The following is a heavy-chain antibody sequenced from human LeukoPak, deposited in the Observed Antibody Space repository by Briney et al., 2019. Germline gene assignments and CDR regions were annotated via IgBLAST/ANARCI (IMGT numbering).Heavy chain of an antibody. Sequence: EGSLRLSCAASGFTVSSNYMSWVRQAPGKGLEWVSIIYSGGSTYYADSVKGRFIISRDSSNNTLYLQMNSLRAEDTAVYYCARTWGPLRWYFDYWGQGTLVTVSS. CDR3: ARTWGPLRWYFDY. D-gene: IGHD1-26*01. J-gene: IGHJ4*02. V-gene: IGHV3-66*01. CDR2: IYSGGST. CDR1: GFTVSSNY.